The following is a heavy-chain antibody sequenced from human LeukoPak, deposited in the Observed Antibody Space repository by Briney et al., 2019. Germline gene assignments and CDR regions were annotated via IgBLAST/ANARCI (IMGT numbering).Heavy chain of an antibody. CDR2: TYYRSKWYN. Sequence: SQTLSLTCATSGDSVSSNSAAWNWIRQSPSRGLEWLGRTYYRSKWYNDYAVSVKSRITINPDTSKNQFSLQLNSVTPEDTAVYYCARDFRDLVYGDYEAWFDPWGQGTLVTVSS. CDR3: ARDFRDLVYGDYEAWFDP. J-gene: IGHJ5*02. V-gene: IGHV6-1*01. D-gene: IGHD4-17*01. CDR1: GDSVSSNSAA.